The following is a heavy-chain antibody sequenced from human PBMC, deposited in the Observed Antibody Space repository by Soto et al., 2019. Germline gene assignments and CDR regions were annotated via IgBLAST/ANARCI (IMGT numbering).Heavy chain of an antibody. J-gene: IGHJ3*02. CDR2: IWYDGSNK. Sequence: QVQLVESGGGVVQPGRSLRLSCAASGFTFSSYGMHWVRQAPGKGLEWVAVIWYDGSNKYYADSVKGRFTISRDNSKNTLYLQMNSLRAEDTAVYYCARVYCSSTSCYLSAFDIWGQGTMVTVSS. CDR1: GFTFSSYG. CDR3: ARVYCSSTSCYLSAFDI. D-gene: IGHD2-2*01. V-gene: IGHV3-33*01.